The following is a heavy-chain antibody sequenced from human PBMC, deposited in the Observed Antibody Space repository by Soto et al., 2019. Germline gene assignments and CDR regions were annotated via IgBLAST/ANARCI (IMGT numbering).Heavy chain of an antibody. Sequence: SETLSLTCAVYGGSYSGYYWSWIRQPPGKGLEWIGEINHSGSTNYNPSLKSRVTISVDTSKNQFSLKLSSVTAADTAVYYCARGRKQLAIYYYYGMDVWGQGTTVTVSS. CDR3: ARGRKQLAIYYYYGMDV. D-gene: IGHD6-6*01. CDR1: GGSYSGYY. J-gene: IGHJ6*02. V-gene: IGHV4-34*01. CDR2: INHSGST.